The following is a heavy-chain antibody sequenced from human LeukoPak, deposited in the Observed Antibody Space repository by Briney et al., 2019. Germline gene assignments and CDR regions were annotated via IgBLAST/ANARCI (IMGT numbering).Heavy chain of an antibody. Sequence: PSETLSLTCAVYGGSFSGYYWSWIRQPPGKGLEWIGEINHSGSTNYNPSLKSRVTISVDTSKNQFSLKLSSVTAADTAVYYCASPGGYGDDYNWFDPWGQGTLVTVSS. CDR1: GGSFSGYY. D-gene: IGHD4-17*01. CDR2: INHSGST. CDR3: ASPGGYGDDYNWFDP. J-gene: IGHJ5*02. V-gene: IGHV4-34*01.